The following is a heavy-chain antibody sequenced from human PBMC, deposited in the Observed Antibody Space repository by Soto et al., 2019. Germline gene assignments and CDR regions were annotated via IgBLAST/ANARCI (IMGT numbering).Heavy chain of an antibody. D-gene: IGHD6-6*01. CDR2: INYSRST. CDR1: GGSISRGGYY. CDR3: ARGVHSSSSGSYWFDP. J-gene: IGHJ5*02. Sequence: PSETLSLTCTVSGGSISRGGYYWSWIRQHPGKGLEWIGYINYSRSTYYNPSLKSRVTISVDTSKNQFSLKLSSVTAADTAVYYCARGVHSSSSGSYWFDPWGQGTLVTVSS. V-gene: IGHV4-31*03.